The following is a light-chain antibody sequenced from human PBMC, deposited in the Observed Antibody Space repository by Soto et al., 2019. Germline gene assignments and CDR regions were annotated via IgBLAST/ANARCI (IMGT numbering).Light chain of an antibody. CDR2: SAS. CDR3: QQYSNWAPIT. J-gene: IGKJ3*01. CDR1: QSVSSD. Sequence: EIVMTQSPATLSVSPGERATLSCRASQSVSSDLAWFQQTPGQAPRLLIYSASTRATGIPARFSGSGSGTEFTLTISSLQSEDFAVYYCQQYSNWAPITFGPGTKVDIK. V-gene: IGKV3-15*01.